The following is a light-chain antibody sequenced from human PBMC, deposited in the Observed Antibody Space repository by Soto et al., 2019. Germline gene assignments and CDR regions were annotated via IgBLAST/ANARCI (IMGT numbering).Light chain of an antibody. Sequence: EIVLTQSPGTLSLSPGERATLSCRASQSVNSNYLAWYQQKPGQSPRVLLYGTSSRATGIPDRFSGSGSGTDFTLTISRLEPEDFAVYYCQQYDISFRTFGQGTKVAIK. CDR1: QSVNSNY. J-gene: IGKJ1*01. CDR3: QQYDISFRT. V-gene: IGKV3-20*01. CDR2: GTS.